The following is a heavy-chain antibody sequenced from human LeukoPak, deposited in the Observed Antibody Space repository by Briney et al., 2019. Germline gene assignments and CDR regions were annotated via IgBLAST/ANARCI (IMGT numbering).Heavy chain of an antibody. J-gene: IGHJ6*02. D-gene: IGHD3-10*01. CDR3: TRSGTFYYGMDV. CDR1: GFTSSASV. CDR2: IRSKANSYAT. V-gene: IGHV3-73*01. Sequence: GGSLRLSCAASGFTSSASVMYWVRQAPGKGLEWVGRIRSKANSYATAYTASVKGRFTISRDDSMNTAYLQMNSLKAEDTAVYYCTRSGTFYYGMDVWGQGTTVTVSS.